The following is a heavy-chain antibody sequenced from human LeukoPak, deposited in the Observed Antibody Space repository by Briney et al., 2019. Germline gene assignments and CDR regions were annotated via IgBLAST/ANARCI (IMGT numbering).Heavy chain of an antibody. J-gene: IGHJ3*02. CDR3: ARLGEGDAFDI. Sequence: SVTVSYTPSERTFTTYAISWVRQAPGQGLKWMGRIIPIFGTANYAQKFQGRVTITADKSTSTAYMELSSLRSEDTAVYYCARLGEGDAFDIWGQGTMVTVSP. CDR1: ERTFTTYA. D-gene: IGHD3-10*01. V-gene: IGHV1-69*06. CDR2: IIPIFGTA.